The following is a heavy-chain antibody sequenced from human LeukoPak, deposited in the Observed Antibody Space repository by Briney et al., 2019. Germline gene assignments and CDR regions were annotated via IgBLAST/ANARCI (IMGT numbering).Heavy chain of an antibody. J-gene: IGHJ4*02. CDR1: GGSINNYY. V-gene: IGHV4-59*08. Sequence: SETLSLTCTVSGGSINNYYWSWIRQPPGKGLEWIGYIYYSGSTNYSPSLKSRVTISVDTSKNQFSLKLSSVTAADTAVYYCARHCSGGRCNSVFDYWGQGILVTVSS. CDR3: ARHCSGGRCNSVFDY. CDR2: IYYSGST. D-gene: IGHD2-15*01.